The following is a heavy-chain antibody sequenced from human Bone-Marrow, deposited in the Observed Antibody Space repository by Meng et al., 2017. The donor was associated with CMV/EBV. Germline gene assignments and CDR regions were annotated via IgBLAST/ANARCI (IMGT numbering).Heavy chain of an antibody. CDR2: ISSSSSYI. V-gene: IGHV3-21*01. Sequence: GESLKISCAASGFTFSSYSMNWVRQAPGKGLEWVSSISSSSSYIYYADSVKGRFTISRDNAKNSLYLQMNSLRAEDTAVYYCARAAFCSSSTCWYGMDVWGQGTTVTVSS. J-gene: IGHJ6*02. D-gene: IGHD2-2*01. CDR1: GFTFSSYS. CDR3: ARAAFCSSSTCWYGMDV.